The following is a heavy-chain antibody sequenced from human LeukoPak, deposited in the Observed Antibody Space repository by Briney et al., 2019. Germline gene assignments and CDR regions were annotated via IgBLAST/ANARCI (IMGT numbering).Heavy chain of an antibody. Sequence: GRSLRLSWAASGFTFSSYDMHWVRQASGKGLEWVAVIWYDGSNKYYADSVKGRFTISRDNSKNTLYLQMNSLRAEDTAVYYCAKDPRPYYDVPVGYWGQGTLVTVSP. CDR1: GFTFSSYD. CDR3: AKDPRPYYDVPVGY. D-gene: IGHD3-3*01. V-gene: IGHV3-33*06. CDR2: IWYDGSNK. J-gene: IGHJ4*02.